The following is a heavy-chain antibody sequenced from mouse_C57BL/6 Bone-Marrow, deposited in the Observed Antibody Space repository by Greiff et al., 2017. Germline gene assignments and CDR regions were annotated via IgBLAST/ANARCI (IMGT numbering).Heavy chain of an antibody. Sequence: QVQLQQSGAELVRPGTSVKVSCKASGYAFTNYLIEWVKQRPGQGLEWIGVINPGSGGTNYNEKFKGKATLTADKSSSTAYMQLSSLTSEDSAVYFCAREETKVYYGNYVDYAMDYWGQGTSVTVSS. CDR2: INPGSGGT. J-gene: IGHJ4*01. V-gene: IGHV1-54*01. CDR1: GYAFTNYL. CDR3: AREETKVYYGNYVDYAMDY. D-gene: IGHD2-1*01.